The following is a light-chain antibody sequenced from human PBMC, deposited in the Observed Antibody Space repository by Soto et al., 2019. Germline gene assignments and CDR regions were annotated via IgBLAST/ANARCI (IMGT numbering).Light chain of an antibody. Sequence: QSVLTQPASVSGSPGQSITISCTGTSSDVGGYNYVSWYRRYPGQAPKLIIYDVNNRPSGVSNRFSASKSGNTASLTIPGLQAEDEADYYCSSYTSSSTLVVFGGGTKLTVL. V-gene: IGLV2-14*01. J-gene: IGLJ3*02. CDR1: SSDVGGYNY. CDR3: SSYTSSSTLVV. CDR2: DVN.